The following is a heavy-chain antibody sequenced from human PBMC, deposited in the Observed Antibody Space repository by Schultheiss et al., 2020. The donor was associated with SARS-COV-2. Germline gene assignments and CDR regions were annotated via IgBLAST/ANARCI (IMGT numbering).Heavy chain of an antibody. CDR2: ILSADYT. V-gene: IGHV3-53*01. J-gene: IGHJ4*02. Sequence: GGSLRLSCAASGFTVSSNYMSWVRQAPGKGLEWVSVILSADYTYYADSVKGRFTISRDNSKNTLHLQMNSLSVEDTAVYYCARDPYSTGYYDYWGQGTLVTVSS. CDR3: ARDPYSTGYYDY. D-gene: IGHD6-19*01. CDR1: GFTVSSNY.